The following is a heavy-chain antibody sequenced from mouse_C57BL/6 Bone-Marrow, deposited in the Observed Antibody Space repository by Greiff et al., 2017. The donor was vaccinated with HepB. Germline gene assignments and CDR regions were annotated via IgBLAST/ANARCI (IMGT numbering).Heavy chain of an antibody. V-gene: IGHV1-5*01. CDR2: IYPGNSDT. J-gene: IGHJ2*01. D-gene: IGHD1-1*01. CDR1: GYTFTSYW. CDR3: TRGHYYGSSVDY. Sequence: VHVKQSGTVLARPGASVKMSCKTSGYTFTSYWMHWVKQRPGQGLEWIGAIYPGNSDTSYNQKFKGKAKLTAVTSASTAYMELSSLTNEDSAVYYCTRGHYYGSSVDYWGQGTTLTVSS.